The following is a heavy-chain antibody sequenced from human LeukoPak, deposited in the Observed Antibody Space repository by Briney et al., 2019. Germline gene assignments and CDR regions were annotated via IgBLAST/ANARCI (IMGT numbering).Heavy chain of an antibody. CDR3: ARGGCSSTSCYAYGF. Sequence: ASVKVSCKASGYTFTDYNMHWVRQAPGQGLEWMGWINPYSGVTNYAQKFQARVTMTRDTSIRTAYMEMSSLESEDTAVYYCARGGCSSTSCYAYGFWGQGTLVTVSS. J-gene: IGHJ4*02. CDR1: GYTFTDYN. CDR2: INPYSGVT. D-gene: IGHD2-2*01. V-gene: IGHV1-2*02.